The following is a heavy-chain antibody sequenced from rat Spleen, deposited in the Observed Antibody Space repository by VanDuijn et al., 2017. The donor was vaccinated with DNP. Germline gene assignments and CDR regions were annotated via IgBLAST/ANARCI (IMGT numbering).Heavy chain of an antibody. CDR2: IWGDGSS. CDR1: GFSLTSYD. D-gene: IGHD1-10*01. V-gene: IGHV2-1*01. J-gene: IGHJ1*01. CDR3: TREREPKNNPYYFDF. Sequence: QVQLKESGPGLVQPSQTLSLTCTVSGFSLTSYDVHWVRQPPGKGLEWMGGIWGDGSSDYNSALKPRLSISRDTSKSQVFLGMNSLQTEDTAMYFCTREREPKNNPYYFDFWGPGTMVTVSS.